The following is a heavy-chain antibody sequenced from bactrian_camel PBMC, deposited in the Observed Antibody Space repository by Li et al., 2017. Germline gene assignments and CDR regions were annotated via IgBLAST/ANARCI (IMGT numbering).Heavy chain of an antibody. J-gene: IGHJ4*01. CDR3: AASNLEVQSPNVFRGPSYRF. CDR2: IQTRGGTT. V-gene: IGHV3S25*01. CDR1: GYSGTNSC. D-gene: IGHD8*01. Sequence: QVQLVESGGGSVQAGGSLRLSCAASGYSGTNSCMAWFRQVPGNEREGVAAIQTRGGTTYYADSVKGRFTIWHDKSEPAAYLQMNSLKPEDTAMYYCAASNLEVQSPNVFRGPSYRFWGEGTQVTVS.